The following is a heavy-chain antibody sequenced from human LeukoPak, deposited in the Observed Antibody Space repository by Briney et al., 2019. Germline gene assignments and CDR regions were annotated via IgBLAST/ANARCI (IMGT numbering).Heavy chain of an antibody. Sequence: GGSLRLSCAASGFTFSTYAMNWVRQAPGKGLEWVSAISGTDDSTYYAGSVKGRFTISRDNSKNTLYLQMNSLRAEDTAVYYCAKGHDTRTATLDYWGQGTLVTVSS. CDR3: AKGHDTRTATLDY. CDR1: GFTFSTYA. CDR2: ISGTDDST. D-gene: IGHD1-1*01. V-gene: IGHV3-23*01. J-gene: IGHJ4*02.